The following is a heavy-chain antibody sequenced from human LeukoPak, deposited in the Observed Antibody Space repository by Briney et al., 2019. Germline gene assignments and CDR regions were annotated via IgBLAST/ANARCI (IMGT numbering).Heavy chain of an antibody. CDR3: ARDIPNWATDV. J-gene: IGHJ6*02. Sequence: APVKVSCKASGYTFTNYAIHWVRQAPGQGLEWMAWINTNTGNPTYAQVFTRRFVFSVDTSVNTAYLQISSLKAEDTAVYYCARDIPNWATDVWGQGTTVTVSS. CDR2: INTNTGNP. V-gene: IGHV7-4-1*02. D-gene: IGHD7-27*01. CDR1: GYTFTNYA.